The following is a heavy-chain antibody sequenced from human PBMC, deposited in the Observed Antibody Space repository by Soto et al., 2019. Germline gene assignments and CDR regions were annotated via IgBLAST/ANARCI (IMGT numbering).Heavy chain of an antibody. Sequence: ETLSLTCTVSGYSISSGYYWGWIRQPPGKGLEWIGSIYHSGSTYNNPSLKSRVTISVDTSKNQFSLNLNSVAAADTAVYYCARTVSSRIFDSWGQGALVTVSS. J-gene: IGHJ4*02. D-gene: IGHD4-17*01. CDR3: ARTVSSRIFDS. V-gene: IGHV4-38-2*02. CDR2: IYHSGST. CDR1: GYSISSGYY.